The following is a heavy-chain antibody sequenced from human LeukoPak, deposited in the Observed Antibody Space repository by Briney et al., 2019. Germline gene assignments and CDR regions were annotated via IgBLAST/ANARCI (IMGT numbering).Heavy chain of an antibody. D-gene: IGHD3-3*02. CDR2: IIPIFGTA. Sequence: GASVKVSCKASGYTFTGYYMHWVRQAPGQGLECMGGIIPIFGTANYAQKFQGRVTITADKSTSTAYMELSSLRSEDTAVYYCARGTFLEWFGPYYYYYYMDVWGKGTTVTVSS. CDR1: GYTFTGYY. CDR3: ARGTFLEWFGPYYYYYYMDV. V-gene: IGHV1-69*06. J-gene: IGHJ6*03.